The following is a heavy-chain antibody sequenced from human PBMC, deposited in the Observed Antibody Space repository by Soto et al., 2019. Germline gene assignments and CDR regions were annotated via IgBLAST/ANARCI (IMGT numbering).Heavy chain of an antibody. Sequence: PSETLSLTCTVSGGSISSYYWSWIRQPPGKGLEWIGYIYYSGSTNYNPSLKSRVTISVDTSKNQFSLKLSSVTAADTAVYFCARDESAGSSIRYWGQGILVTVSS. J-gene: IGHJ4*02. CDR3: ARDESAGSSIRY. D-gene: IGHD2-2*01. CDR2: IYYSGST. CDR1: GGSISSYY. V-gene: IGHV4-59*01.